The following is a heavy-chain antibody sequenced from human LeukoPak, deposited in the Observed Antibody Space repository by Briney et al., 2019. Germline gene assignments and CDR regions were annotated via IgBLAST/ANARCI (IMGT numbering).Heavy chain of an antibody. CDR2: ISSSSSTI. J-gene: IGHJ4*02. V-gene: IGHV3-48*02. Sequence: GGSLRLSCAASGFTFSSYSMDWVRQAPGKGLEWVSYISSSSSTIYYADSVKGRFTISRDNAKNSLYLQMNSLRDEDTAVYYCAREGPYRYDLRTYYFDYWGQGTPVTVSS. CDR3: AREGPYRYDLRTYYFDY. CDR1: GFTFSSYS. D-gene: IGHD3/OR15-3a*01.